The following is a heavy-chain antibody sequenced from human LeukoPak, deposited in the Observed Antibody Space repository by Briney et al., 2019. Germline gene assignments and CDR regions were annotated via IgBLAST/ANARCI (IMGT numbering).Heavy chain of an antibody. CDR2: IYYSGST. Sequence: SETLSLTCTVSGGSISSGDYYWSWSRQPPGKGLEWIGYIYYSGSTYYNPSLKSRVTISVDTSKNQFSLKLSSVTAADTAVYYCARESRTPYAFDIRGQGTMVTVSS. J-gene: IGHJ3*02. CDR3: ARESRTPYAFDI. D-gene: IGHD1-14*01. V-gene: IGHV4-30-4*01. CDR1: GGSISSGDYY.